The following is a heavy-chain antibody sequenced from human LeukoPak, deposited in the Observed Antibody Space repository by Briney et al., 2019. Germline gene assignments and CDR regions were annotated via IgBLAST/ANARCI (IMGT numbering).Heavy chain of an antibody. J-gene: IGHJ3*02. CDR2: IYYSGST. V-gene: IGHV4-59*01. D-gene: IGHD5-18*01. Sequence: SETLSLTCTVSGGSISSYYWSWIRQPPGKGLEWIGYIYYSGSTNYNPSLKSRVTTSVDTSKNQFSLKLSSVTAADTAVYYCARGKRSYGRKTDAFDIWGQGTMVTVSS. CDR1: GGSISSYY. CDR3: ARGKRSYGRKTDAFDI.